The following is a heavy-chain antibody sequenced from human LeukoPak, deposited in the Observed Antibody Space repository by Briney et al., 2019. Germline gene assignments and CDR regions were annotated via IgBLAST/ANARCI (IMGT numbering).Heavy chain of an antibody. CDR2: INHSGST. J-gene: IGHJ4*02. CDR1: GGSISSSSYS. CDR3: ARASGGAARRRADY. D-gene: IGHD6-6*01. V-gene: IGHV4-39*07. Sequence: PSETLSLTCTVSGGSISSSSYSWGWIRQPPGKGLEWIGEINHSGSTNYNPSLKSRVTISVDTSKNQFSLKLSSVTAADTAVYYCARASGGAARRRADYWGQGTLVTVSS.